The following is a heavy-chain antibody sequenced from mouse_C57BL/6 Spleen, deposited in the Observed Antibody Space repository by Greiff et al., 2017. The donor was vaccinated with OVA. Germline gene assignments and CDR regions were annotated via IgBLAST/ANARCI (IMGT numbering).Heavy chain of an antibody. CDR1: GYTFTSYW. D-gene: IGHD3-2*02. Sequence: VQLQQPGAELVKPGASVKLSCKASGYTFTSYWMHWAKQRPGRGLEWIGRIDPNSGGTKYNEKFKSKATLTVDKPSRTAYMQLSSLTSEDSAVYYCAREERTAQATRAMDYWGQGTSVTVSS. CDR2: IDPNSGGT. J-gene: IGHJ4*01. V-gene: IGHV1-72*01. CDR3: AREERTAQATRAMDY.